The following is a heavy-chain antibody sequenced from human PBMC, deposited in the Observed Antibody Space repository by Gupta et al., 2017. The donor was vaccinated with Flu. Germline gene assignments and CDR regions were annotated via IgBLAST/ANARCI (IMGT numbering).Heavy chain of an antibody. CDR2: INPSGGST. CDR1: GYTFTSYY. Sequence: QVQLVQSGAEVKKPGVSGKVSCKASGYTFTSYYMHWVRQAPGQGLEWMGIINPSGGSTSYAQKFQGRVTMTRDTSTSTVYMELSSLRSEDTAVXYXARDGSPMVRGVRGNWFDPWGQGTLVTVSS. V-gene: IGHV1-46*01. CDR3: ARDGSPMVRGVRGNWFDP. D-gene: IGHD3-10*01. J-gene: IGHJ5*02.